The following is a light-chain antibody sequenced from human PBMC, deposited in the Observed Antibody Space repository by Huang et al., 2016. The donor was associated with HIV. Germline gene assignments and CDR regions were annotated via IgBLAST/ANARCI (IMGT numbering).Light chain of an antibody. Sequence: EIVMTQSPATQSVSPGERATLSCRASQSVNSNLAWYQQKPGQAPRLFIYGASTRATGIPARFSGSGSGTEFTLTISSLQSEDCAVYYCQHYNDWPPWTFGQGTKVEIK. V-gene: IGKV3-15*01. CDR1: QSVNSN. CDR3: QHYNDWPPWT. J-gene: IGKJ1*01. CDR2: GAS.